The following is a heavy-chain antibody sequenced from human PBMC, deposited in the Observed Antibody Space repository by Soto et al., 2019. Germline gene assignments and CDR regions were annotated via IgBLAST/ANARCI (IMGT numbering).Heavy chain of an antibody. Sequence: QVQLVQSGAEVKKPGASVNVSCKASGYNFTSYGISWVRQAPGQGLEWMGGISTYNGNTNSAQKVQGRVTMTTDTSTSIAYMELTSLRYDDTAVYYCARDYSYGIFGYWGQGTLVTVSS. CDR2: ISTYNGNT. V-gene: IGHV1-18*01. CDR3: ARDYSYGIFGY. J-gene: IGHJ4*02. CDR1: GYNFTSYG. D-gene: IGHD5-18*01.